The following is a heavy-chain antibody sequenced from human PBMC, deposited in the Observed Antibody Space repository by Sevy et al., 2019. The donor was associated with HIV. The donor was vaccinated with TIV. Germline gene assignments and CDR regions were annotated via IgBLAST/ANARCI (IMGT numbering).Heavy chain of an antibody. Sequence: GRSLRLSCVVSGITFNENWMTWVRQAPGRGLEWVANIMKDGSVKDYVDSVKGRFTISRDNAKNSVYLQMNNLRVEDTAIYYCATNAHWGQGLLVTVPS. CDR3: ATNAH. CDR1: GITFNENW. V-gene: IGHV3-7*01. J-gene: IGHJ4*02. CDR2: IMKDGSVK.